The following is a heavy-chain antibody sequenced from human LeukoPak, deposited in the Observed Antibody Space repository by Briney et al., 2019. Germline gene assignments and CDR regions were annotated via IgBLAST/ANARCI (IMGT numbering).Heavy chain of an antibody. CDR3: ARAQLYYDSSGYPI. J-gene: IGHJ4*02. CDR2: IYYSGST. CDR1: GGSISSYY. Sequence: SETLSLTCTVSGGSISSYYWSWIRQPPGKGLEWIGYIYYSGSTNYNPSLKSRVTISVDTSKNQFSLKLSSVTAADTAVYYCARAQLYYDSSGYPIWGQGTLVTVSS. V-gene: IGHV4-59*01. D-gene: IGHD3-22*01.